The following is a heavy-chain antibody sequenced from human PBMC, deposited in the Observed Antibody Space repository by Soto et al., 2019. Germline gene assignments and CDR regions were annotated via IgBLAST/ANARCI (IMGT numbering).Heavy chain of an antibody. J-gene: IGHJ4*02. CDR2: ISYDGSNK. V-gene: IGHV3-30-3*01. Sequence: PGGSLRLSCAASGFTFSSYAMHWVRQAPGKGLEWVAVISYDGSNKYYADSVKGRFTISRDNSKNTLYLQMNSLRAEDTAVYYCARDRRYRTAAAGQFDYWGQGTLVTVSS. CDR3: ARDRRYRTAAAGQFDY. D-gene: IGHD6-13*01. CDR1: GFTFSSYA.